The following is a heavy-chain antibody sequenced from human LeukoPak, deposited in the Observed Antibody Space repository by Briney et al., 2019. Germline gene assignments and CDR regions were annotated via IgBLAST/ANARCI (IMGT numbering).Heavy chain of an antibody. CDR2: ISYDGSNK. V-gene: IGHV3-30*03. D-gene: IGHD3-10*01. CDR3: ARSGSGSYFGPDY. J-gene: IGHJ4*02. CDR1: GFTFSSFG. Sequence: GGSLRLSCAASGFTFSSFGMHWVRQAPGKGLEWVAVISYDGSNKYYADSVKGRLTISRDNSKNTLYLQMNSLRAEDTAVYYCARSGSGSYFGPDYWGQGTLVTVSS.